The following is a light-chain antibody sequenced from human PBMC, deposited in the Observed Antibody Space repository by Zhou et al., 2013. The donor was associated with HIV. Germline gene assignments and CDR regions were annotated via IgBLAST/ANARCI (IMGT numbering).Light chain of an antibody. J-gene: IGKJ4*01. CDR3: QQYHSYPLT. V-gene: IGKV1-5*03. CDR1: QNIDVW. Sequence: DIQMTQSPSTLSASVGDGVTITCRASQNIDVWLAWYQQKPGKPPKVLIYKAAISESGVPSRFTGSGSETEFTLTINSLQPDDFATYFCQQYHSYPLTFSGGTKVEI. CDR2: KAA.